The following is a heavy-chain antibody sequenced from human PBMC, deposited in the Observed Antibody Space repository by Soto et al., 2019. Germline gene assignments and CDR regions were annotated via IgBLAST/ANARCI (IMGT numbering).Heavy chain of an antibody. CDR3: ARHVNGYDAAVY. CDR2: IFYSGTT. Sequence: ETLSLTCTVSVGSISSYYWSWIRQPPGKGLEWIGYIFYSGTTSYNPSLQGRATISEDTSKNQLSLRLSSVTAADTAVYYCARHVNGYDAAVYWGQGTLVTVSS. V-gene: IGHV4-59*08. J-gene: IGHJ4*02. D-gene: IGHD5-12*01. CDR1: VGSISSYY.